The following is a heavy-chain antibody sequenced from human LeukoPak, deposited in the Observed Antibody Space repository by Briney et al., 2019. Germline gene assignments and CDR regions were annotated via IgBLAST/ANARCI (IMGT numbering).Heavy chain of an antibody. D-gene: IGHD3-9*01. CDR2: IKQDGSEK. V-gene: IGHV3-7*01. CDR1: GGSFSGYY. Sequence: PSETLSLTCAVYGGSFSGYYWSWVRQAPGKGLEWVANIKQDGSEKYYVDSVKGRFTISRDNAKNSLYPQMNSLRAEDTAVYYCARDHSSTYDILTGIEYYFDYWGQGTLVTVSS. J-gene: IGHJ4*02. CDR3: ARDHSSTYDILTGIEYYFDY.